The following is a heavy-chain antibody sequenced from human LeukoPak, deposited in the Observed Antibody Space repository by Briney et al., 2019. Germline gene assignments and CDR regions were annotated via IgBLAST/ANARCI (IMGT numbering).Heavy chain of an antibody. Sequence: NSSETLSLTCTVSGGSISSGGYYWSWIRQHPGKGLEWIVYIYYSGSTYYNPSLKSRVTISVDTSKNQFSLKLSSVTAADTAVYYCARTYYDFWSGYYTSYYFDYWGQGTLVTVSS. J-gene: IGHJ4*02. CDR2: IYYSGST. CDR1: GGSISSGGYY. CDR3: ARTYYDFWSGYYTSYYFDY. D-gene: IGHD3-3*01. V-gene: IGHV4-31*03.